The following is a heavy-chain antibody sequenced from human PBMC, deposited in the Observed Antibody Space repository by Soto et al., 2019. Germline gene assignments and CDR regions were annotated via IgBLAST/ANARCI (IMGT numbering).Heavy chain of an antibody. J-gene: IGHJ6*02. CDR1: GFTFSSYG. CDR3: AKDRVLGSSSWLYYYYNDMDG. CDR2: ISYDGSNK. Sequence: QVQLVESGGGVVQPGRSLRLSCAASGFTFSSYGMHWVRQAPGKGLEWVAIISYDGSNKYYADSVKGRFTISRDNSKNTLYLQMNSLRAEDTAVYYCAKDRVLGSSSWLYYYYNDMDGWGQGTTVTVSS. V-gene: IGHV3-30*18. D-gene: IGHD6-13*01.